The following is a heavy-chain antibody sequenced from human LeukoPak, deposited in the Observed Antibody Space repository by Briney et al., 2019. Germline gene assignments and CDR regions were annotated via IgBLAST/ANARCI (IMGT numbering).Heavy chain of an antibody. J-gene: IGHJ5*02. D-gene: IGHD3-16*01. CDR2: IYYSEST. Sequence: SGTLSLTCTVSGGSISSSSYYWGWIRQPPGKGLEWIGSIYYSESTYYNPSLKSRVTISVDTSKNQFSPNLTSLTAADTAVFYCARCAPQGYGWGGYNRFDPGGGGPLLTVPS. V-gene: IGHV4-39*07. CDR1: GGSISSSSYY. CDR3: ARCAPQGYGWGGYNRFDP.